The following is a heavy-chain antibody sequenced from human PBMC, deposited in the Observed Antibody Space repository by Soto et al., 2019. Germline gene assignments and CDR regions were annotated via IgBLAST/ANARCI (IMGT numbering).Heavy chain of an antibody. D-gene: IGHD6-13*01. V-gene: IGHV1-18*01. CDR3: ASRVFFSNSWYDSSLDV. CDR1: GYTFTSYG. Sequence: ASVKVSCKASGYTFTSYGISWVRQAPGQGLEWMGWISAYNGNTNYAQKLQGRVTMTTDTSTSTAYMELRSLRSDDTAVYYCASRVFFSNSWYDSSLDVWGKGTTVTVSS. CDR2: ISAYNGNT. J-gene: IGHJ6*04.